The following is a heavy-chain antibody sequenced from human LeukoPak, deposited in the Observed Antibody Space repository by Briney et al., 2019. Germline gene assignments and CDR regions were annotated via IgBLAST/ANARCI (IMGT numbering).Heavy chain of an antibody. Sequence: SVKVSCKASGCTFSSYAISWVRQAPGQGLEWMGGIIPIFGTANYAQKFQGRVTITADESTSTAYMELSSLRSEDTAVYYCARGQWLVYLNYFDYWGQGTLVTVSS. CDR2: IIPIFGTA. D-gene: IGHD6-19*01. CDR3: ARGQWLVYLNYFDY. V-gene: IGHV1-69*13. J-gene: IGHJ4*02. CDR1: GCTFSSYA.